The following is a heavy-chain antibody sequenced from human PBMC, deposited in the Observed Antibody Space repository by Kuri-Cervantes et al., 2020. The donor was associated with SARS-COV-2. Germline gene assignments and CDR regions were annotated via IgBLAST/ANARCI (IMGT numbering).Heavy chain of an antibody. V-gene: IGHV5-10-1*01. J-gene: IGHJ6*02. CDR3: ARHLPNPYYSSGWIFYGMDV. CDR1: GYSFTSYW. CDR2: IDPSDSYT. D-gene: IGHD6-19*01. Sequence: GGSLRLSCKGSGYSFTSYWISWVRQMPGKGLEWMGRIDPSDSYTNYSPSFQGHVTISADKSISTAYLQWSSLKASDTAMCYCARHLPNPYYSSGWIFYGMDVWGQGTTVTVSS.